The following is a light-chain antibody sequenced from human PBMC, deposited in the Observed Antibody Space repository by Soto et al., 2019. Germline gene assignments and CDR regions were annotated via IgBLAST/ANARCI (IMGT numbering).Light chain of an antibody. V-gene: IGLV2-14*01. J-gene: IGLJ2*01. CDR1: SSDIGAYNY. CDR3: SSYTRTSTVI. CDR2: EVS. Sequence: QSVLTQPASVSGSPGQSITISCTGTSSDIGAYNYVSWYQQHPGRAPKLMIYEVSHRPSGVSNRFSGSKSGNTASLTISGLQAEDEADYYCSSYTRTSTVIFGGRTKLTCL.